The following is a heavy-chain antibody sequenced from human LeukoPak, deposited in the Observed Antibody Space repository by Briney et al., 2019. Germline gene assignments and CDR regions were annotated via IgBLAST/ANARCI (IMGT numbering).Heavy chain of an antibody. D-gene: IGHD5-24*01. CDR1: GYTFTGYY. J-gene: IGHJ5*02. V-gene: IGHV1-2*02. CDR2: INPNSGGT. CDR3: ARDTSYNLNWFDP. Sequence: ASVKVSCKASGYTFTGYYMHWVRQAPGQGLEWMGWINPNSGGTSYAQKFQGRVTMTRDTSISTAYMELSRLRSDDTAVYYCARDTSYNLNWFDPWGQGTLVTVSS.